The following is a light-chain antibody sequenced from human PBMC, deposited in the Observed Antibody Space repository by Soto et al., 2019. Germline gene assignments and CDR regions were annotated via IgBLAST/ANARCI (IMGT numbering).Light chain of an antibody. CDR2: KVS. Sequence: DVVMTQSPLSLPVTLGQPASISCRSSQSLVYSDGNTYLNWFQQRPGQSPRRLIYKVSNRAPGFPARFSGSGSGTDFTLTISSLQSEDFAVYYCQQYDNWPWTFGQGTKVDIK. CDR3: QQYDNWPWT. CDR1: QSLVYSDGNTY. V-gene: IGKV2-30*01. J-gene: IGKJ1*01.